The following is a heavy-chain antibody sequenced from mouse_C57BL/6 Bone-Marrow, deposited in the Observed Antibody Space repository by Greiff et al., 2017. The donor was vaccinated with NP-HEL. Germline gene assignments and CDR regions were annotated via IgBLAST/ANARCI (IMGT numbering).Heavy chain of an antibody. CDR2: ISDGGSYT. CDR1: GFTFSSYA. CDR3: ARDKTIVTRYYAMDY. D-gene: IGHD2-5*01. Sequence: EVQLVESGGGLVKPGGSLKLSCAASGFTFSSYAMSWVRQTPEKRLEWVATISDGGSYTYYPDNVKGRFTISRDNAKNNLYLQMSHLKSEDTAMYYCARDKTIVTRYYAMDYWGQGTSVTVSS. V-gene: IGHV5-4*01. J-gene: IGHJ4*01.